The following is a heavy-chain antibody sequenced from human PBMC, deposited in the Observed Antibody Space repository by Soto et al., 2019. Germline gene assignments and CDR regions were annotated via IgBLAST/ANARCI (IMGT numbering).Heavy chain of an antibody. J-gene: IGHJ4*02. V-gene: IGHV4-39*07. CDR1: GGSISSSGYY. D-gene: IGHD6-13*01. Sequence: SETLSLTCTVSGGSISSSGYYWGWIRQPPGKGLEWIGNIYYSGSTYYNPSLKSRVTISVDTSKNQFSLKLSSVTAADTAVYYCARARATIAAAAIFDCWGQGTLVTVSS. CDR3: ARARATIAAAAIFDC. CDR2: IYYSGST.